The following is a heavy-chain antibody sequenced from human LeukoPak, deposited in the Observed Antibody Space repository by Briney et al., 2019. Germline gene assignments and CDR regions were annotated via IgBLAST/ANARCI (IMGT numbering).Heavy chain of an antibody. CDR3: ARGLSGDSSETDI. Sequence: GGSLRLSCAASGFTVSSNYMSWVRQAPGKGLEWVSVIYSGGSTYYADSVKGRFTISRDNSKNTLYLQMNSLRAEDTAVYYCARGLSGDSSETDIWGQGTMVTVSS. CDR1: GFTVSSNY. V-gene: IGHV3-66*01. J-gene: IGHJ3*02. D-gene: IGHD3-22*01. CDR2: IYSGGST.